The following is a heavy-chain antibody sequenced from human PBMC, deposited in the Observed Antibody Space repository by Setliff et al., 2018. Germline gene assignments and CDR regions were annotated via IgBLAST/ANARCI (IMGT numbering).Heavy chain of an antibody. CDR1: GGSISDYY. CDR3: ARLWISNESNTNYYPKYFDF. D-gene: IGHD3-22*01. Sequence: PSETLSLTCTVSGGSISDYYWSWIRQAPGKGLEWIGYIYYGVRTNYNPSLNRRVAISVDTSENQSSLRLNSVTAADTAVYYCARLWISNESNTNYYPKYFDFWGQGTLVTVSS. V-gene: IGHV4-59*01. J-gene: IGHJ4*02. CDR2: IYYGVRT.